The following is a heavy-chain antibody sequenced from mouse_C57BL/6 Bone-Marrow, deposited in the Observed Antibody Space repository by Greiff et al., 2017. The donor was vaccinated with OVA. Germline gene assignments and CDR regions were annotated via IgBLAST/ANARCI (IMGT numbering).Heavy chain of an antibody. Sequence: EVKVIESGGGLVQPGGSLKLSCAASGIDFSRYWMSWVRRAPGKGLEWIGEINPDSSTINYAPTLKDKFIISRDNAKNTLYLQMSKVRSEDTALYYCARPDDYDGYYAMDYWGQGTSVTVSS. J-gene: IGHJ4*01. V-gene: IGHV4-1*01. CDR3: ARPDDYDGYYAMDY. D-gene: IGHD2-4*01. CDR1: GIDFSRYW. CDR2: INPDSSTI.